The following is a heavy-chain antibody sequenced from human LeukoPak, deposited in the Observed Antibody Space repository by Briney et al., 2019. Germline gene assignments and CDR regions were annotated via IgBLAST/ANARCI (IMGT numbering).Heavy chain of an antibody. CDR1: GFSFSSYS. CDR3: ARGDTVVTRHMDV. V-gene: IGHV3-21*01. CDR2: ISSSSSAI. J-gene: IGHJ6*03. D-gene: IGHD4-23*01. Sequence: GGSLRLSCAASGFSFSSYSMSWVRQAPGKGLEWVSIISSSSSAIYDADSVKGRFTISRDNAKSSLYLQMNSLRAEDTAVYYCARGDTVVTRHMDVWGKGTTVIVSS.